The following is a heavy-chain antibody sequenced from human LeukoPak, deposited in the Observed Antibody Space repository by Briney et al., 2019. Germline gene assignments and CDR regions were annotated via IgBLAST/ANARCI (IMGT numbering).Heavy chain of an antibody. D-gene: IGHD4-17*01. CDR2: INSDGSPT. V-gene: IGHV3-74*01. Sequence: GGSLRLSCAASGFPFSSYWMHWVRQIPGKGLLWVSRINSDGSPTSYADSVNGRFTISRDNAKNTLFLQMNSLRADDTAVYYCARGNGDYVSLFDYWGQGTLVTVSS. CDR1: GFPFSSYW. CDR3: ARGNGDYVSLFDY. J-gene: IGHJ4*02.